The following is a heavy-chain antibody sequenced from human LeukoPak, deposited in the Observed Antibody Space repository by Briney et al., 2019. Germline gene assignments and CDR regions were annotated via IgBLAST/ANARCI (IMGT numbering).Heavy chain of an antibody. D-gene: IGHD3-3*01. V-gene: IGHV4-59*01. J-gene: IGHJ4*02. CDR2: IYYSGST. Sequence: PSETLSLTCTVSGGSISSYYWNWIWQPPGRGLEWIGYIYYSGSTNYNPSLKSRVTISVDTSKNQFSLKLSSVTAADTAVYYCASEHYDFWSGYLTPPSDYWGQGTLVTVSS. CDR3: ASEHYDFWSGYLTPPSDY. CDR1: GGSISSYY.